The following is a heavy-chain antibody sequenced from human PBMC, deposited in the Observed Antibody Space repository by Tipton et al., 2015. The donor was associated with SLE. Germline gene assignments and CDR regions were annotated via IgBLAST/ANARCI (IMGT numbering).Heavy chain of an antibody. CDR3: ARHVGVAYYYAMDV. J-gene: IGHJ6*02. D-gene: IGHD2-15*01. V-gene: IGHV4-59*08. Sequence: LRLSCTVSGGSISGYHWSWLRQPPGKGLEWIGYISYTETTKYNPSLESRVIISVDTSKNQFSLRLSSVTAVDTAMYYCARHVGVAYYYAMDVWGQGTTVVISS. CDR1: GGSISGYH. CDR2: ISYTETT.